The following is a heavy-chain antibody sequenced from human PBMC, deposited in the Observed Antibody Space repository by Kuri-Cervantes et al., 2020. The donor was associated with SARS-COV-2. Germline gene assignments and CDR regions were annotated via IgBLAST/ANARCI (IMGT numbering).Heavy chain of an antibody. D-gene: IGHD7-27*01. V-gene: IGHV1-18*01. J-gene: IGHJ4*02. Sequence: ASVKVSFKASGNTFTSFGISWVRQAPGQGLEWMGWISAYNAYTDYAQKFKGRVTMTTDTTTSTAYMELRRLTSDDTAIYYCAGSVTGDLGDYWGQGTLVTVSS. CDR3: AGSVTGDLGDY. CDR2: ISAYNAYT. CDR1: GNTFTSFG.